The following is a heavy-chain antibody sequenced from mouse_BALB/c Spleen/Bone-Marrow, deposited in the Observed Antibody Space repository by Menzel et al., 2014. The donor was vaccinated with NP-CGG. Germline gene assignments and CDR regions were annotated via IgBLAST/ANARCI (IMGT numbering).Heavy chain of an antibody. CDR2: IDPAIFT. D-gene: IGHD2-14*01. V-gene: IGHV14-3*02. CDR3: ASYRYGWYFED. J-gene: IGHJ1*01. Sequence: EVQLQQSGAELVKPGASVKLSCTASGFNIKDTYLHWVKQRPEQGLDWIGRIDPAIFTKYDPKFQGKATITADTASNTAYLHLSSLTSEDTAGYYCASYRYGWYFEDWGAGTTVTVSS. CDR1: GFNIKDTY.